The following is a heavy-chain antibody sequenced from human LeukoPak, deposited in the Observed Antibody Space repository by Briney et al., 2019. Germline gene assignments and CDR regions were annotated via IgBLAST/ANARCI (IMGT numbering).Heavy chain of an antibody. V-gene: IGHV4-34*01. CDR2: INHSGST. CDR1: GGSISSYY. J-gene: IGHJ4*02. Sequence: SETLSLTCTVSGGSISSYYWSWIRQPPGKGLEWIGEINHSGSTNYNPSLKSRVTISVDTSKNQFSLKLSSVTAADTAVYYCARDVPFDYWGQGTLVTVSS. CDR3: ARDVPFDY.